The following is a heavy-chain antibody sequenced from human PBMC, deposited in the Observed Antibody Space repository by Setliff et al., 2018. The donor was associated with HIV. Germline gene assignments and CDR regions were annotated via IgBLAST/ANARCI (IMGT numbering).Heavy chain of an antibody. D-gene: IGHD2-2*02. CDR2: INSDNGNT. CDR1: GYPLSTYA. J-gene: IGHJ4*02. Sequence: ASVKVSCKASGYPLSTYALYWVRQAPGQRLEWMGWINSDNGNTKFSQKFQGRLTITADTTASTAYMVLSSLTSEDTAVYYCARGGAREYQLLYNYFDYWGQGTQVTVSS. V-gene: IGHV1-3*01. CDR3: ARGGAREYQLLYNYFDY.